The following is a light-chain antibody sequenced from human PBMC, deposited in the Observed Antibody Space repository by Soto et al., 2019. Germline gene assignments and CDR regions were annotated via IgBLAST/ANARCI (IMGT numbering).Light chain of an antibody. CDR3: SSYTSSSFPYV. Sequence: QSVLTQPASVSGSPGQSITISCTGTSSDVGGYNYVSWYQQHPGKAPKLMIYDVSNRPSGVSNRFSGSKSGNTASLTISGLQAEDEVVYYCSSYTSSSFPYVFGTGTKVTVL. CDR2: DVS. CDR1: SSDVGGYNY. J-gene: IGLJ1*01. V-gene: IGLV2-14*01.